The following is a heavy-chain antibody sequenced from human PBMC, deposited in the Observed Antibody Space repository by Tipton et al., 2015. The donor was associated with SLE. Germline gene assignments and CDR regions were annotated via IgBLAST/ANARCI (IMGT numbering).Heavy chain of an antibody. CDR3: ARDVGVDFDY. V-gene: IGHV3-30-3*01. D-gene: IGHD3-3*01. CDR1: TSTLSLYY. Sequence: RSLRLSCVASTSTLSLYYMHWVRQAPGKGLEWVAAISHDGANKYYADSVRGRFTISTDSSKNTLYLQMNSLRAEDTAVYYCARDVGVDFDYWGQGTLVTVSS. J-gene: IGHJ4*02. CDR2: ISHDGANK.